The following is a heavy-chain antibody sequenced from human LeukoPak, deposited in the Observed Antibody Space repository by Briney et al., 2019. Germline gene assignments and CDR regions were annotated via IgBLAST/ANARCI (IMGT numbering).Heavy chain of an antibody. CDR2: ISYDGSNK. CDR3: AKSVRVIVVVLAADFDY. D-gene: IGHD2-2*01. Sequence: GIAFSRDVMYSLGQAPAKEMEWVAVISYDGSNKYYADSVKGRFTISRDNSKNTLYLQMNSLRAEDTAAYYCAKSVRVIVVVLAADFDYWGQGTLVTVSS. J-gene: IGHJ4*02. CDR1: GIAFSRDV. V-gene: IGHV3-30*18.